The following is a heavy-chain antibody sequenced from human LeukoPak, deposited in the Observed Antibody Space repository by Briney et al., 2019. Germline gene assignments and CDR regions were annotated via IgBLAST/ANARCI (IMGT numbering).Heavy chain of an antibody. Sequence: GGSLRLSCAASGFTFSSYAISWVRQAPGKGLEWVSAISGSGGSTYYADSVKGRFTISRDNSKNTLYLQMNSLRAEDTAVYYCAKARSQFYGDYVGYWGQGTLVTVSS. CDR1: GFTFSSYA. V-gene: IGHV3-23*01. J-gene: IGHJ4*02. CDR2: ISGSGGST. CDR3: AKARSQFYGDYVGY. D-gene: IGHD4-17*01.